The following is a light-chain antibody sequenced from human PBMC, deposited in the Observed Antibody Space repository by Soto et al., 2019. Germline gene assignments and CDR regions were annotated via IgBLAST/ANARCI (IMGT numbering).Light chain of an antibody. Sequence: QSALTQPASVSGSPGQSITISCTGTSSDVGSYNLVTWYQQHPGKAPNLLLYEGSKRPSGVSNRFSGCKSGNTASLTISGLQAEDEVDYYCCSYAGSSTYVFGTGTKVTVL. CDR2: EGS. CDR1: SSDVGSYNL. V-gene: IGLV2-23*01. CDR3: CSYAGSSTYV. J-gene: IGLJ1*01.